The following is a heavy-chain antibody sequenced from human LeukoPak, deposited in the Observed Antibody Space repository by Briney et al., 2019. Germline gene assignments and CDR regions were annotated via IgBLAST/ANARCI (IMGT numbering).Heavy chain of an antibody. J-gene: IGHJ4*02. CDR3: ARGSRSVRGLSPTYPSDY. CDR1: GYTFTGYY. CDR2: INPNSGGT. V-gene: IGHV1-2*02. D-gene: IGHD3-16*01. Sequence: ASVKVSCKASGYTFTGYYMHWVRQAPGQGLEWMGWINPNSGGTNYAQKFQGRVTMTRDTSISTAYMELSSLRSEDTAVYYCARGSRSVRGLSPTYPSDYWGQGTLVTVSS.